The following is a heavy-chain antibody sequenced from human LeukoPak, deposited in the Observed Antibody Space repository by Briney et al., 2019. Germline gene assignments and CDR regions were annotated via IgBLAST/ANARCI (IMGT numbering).Heavy chain of an antibody. CDR1: GGTFSSYA. CDR2: IIPIFGTA. Sequence: GASVKVSCKASGGTFSSYAISWVRQAPGQGLEWMGGIIPIFGTANYAQKFQGRVTITADKSTSTAYMELSSLRSEDTAVYYCARTGEDGDYVGGLGAEYYYYGMDVWGQGTTVTVSS. V-gene: IGHV1-69*06. CDR3: ARTGEDGDYVGGLGAEYYYYGMDV. J-gene: IGHJ6*02. D-gene: IGHD4-17*01.